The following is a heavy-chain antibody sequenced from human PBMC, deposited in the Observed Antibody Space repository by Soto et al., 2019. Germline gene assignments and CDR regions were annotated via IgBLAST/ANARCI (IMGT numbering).Heavy chain of an antibody. CDR3: TRGFCNSSSCYANWFDP. V-gene: IGHV3-66*01. J-gene: IGHJ5*02. D-gene: IGHD2-2*01. CDR1: GFAVGSNY. Sequence: EVQLVESGGGLVRPGGSVRLSCAASGFAVGSNYMSWVRQAPGKGLEWVSLIYIGGGTHYADSVKGRFTISRDNSKNTLYLQMNSRRAEYTAVYHCTRGFCNSSSCYANWFDPWGQGTLVTVSS. CDR2: IYIGGGT.